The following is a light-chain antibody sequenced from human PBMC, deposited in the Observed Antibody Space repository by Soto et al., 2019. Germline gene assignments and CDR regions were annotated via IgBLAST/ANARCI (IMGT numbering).Light chain of an antibody. CDR3: CSYAGSYPVV. CDR1: SSDVGGYNY. J-gene: IGLJ2*01. Sequence: QSALTQPRSVSGSPGQSVTISCTGTSSDVGGYNYVSWYQQHPGKAPKLMIYDVTKRPSGVPDRFSGSKSGNTASLTISGLQSEYEADYYSCSYAGSYPVVFCGGTKVTVL. CDR2: DVT. V-gene: IGLV2-11*01.